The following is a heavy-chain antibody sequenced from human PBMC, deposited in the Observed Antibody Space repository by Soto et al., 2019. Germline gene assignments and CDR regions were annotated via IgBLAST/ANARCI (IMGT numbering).Heavy chain of an antibody. Sequence: GGSLTLSCAASGFTFSSYSMNWVRQAPGKGLEWVSYISSSSSTIYYADSVKGRFTISRDNAKNSLYLQMNSLRAEDTAVYYCARGAYLNWFDSWGQGTLVTVSS. V-gene: IGHV3-48*01. CDR3: ARGAYLNWFDS. J-gene: IGHJ5*01. CDR2: ISSSSSTI. CDR1: GFTFSSYS.